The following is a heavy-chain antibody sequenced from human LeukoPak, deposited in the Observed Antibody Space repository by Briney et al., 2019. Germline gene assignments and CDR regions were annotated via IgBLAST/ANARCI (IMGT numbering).Heavy chain of an antibody. CDR1: GYTFTGYY. V-gene: IGHV1-2*02. D-gene: IGHD3-22*01. CDR2: INPNSGGT. Sequence: ASVKVSCKASGYTFTGYYMHWVRQAPGQGLEWMGWINPNSGGTNYAQKFQGRVTITADESTSTAYMELSSLRSEDTAVYYCARDFDSSGYWDYWGQGTLVTVSS. J-gene: IGHJ4*02. CDR3: ARDFDSSGYWDY.